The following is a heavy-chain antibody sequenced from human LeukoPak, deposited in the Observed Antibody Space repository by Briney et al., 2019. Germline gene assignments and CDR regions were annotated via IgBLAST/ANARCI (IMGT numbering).Heavy chain of an antibody. V-gene: IGHV4-59*01. CDR2: IYYSGTS. Sequence: SETLTLTCTVSGGTISSSHWRWMRQPPGKGLEFIGYIYYSGTSNYNPSHKSRVTISVDTSNNQLSQKLHSVTAAVTAVYYCAKAAGYSTIYWFDPWGQGTLVTVSS. J-gene: IGHJ5*02. D-gene: IGHD6-13*01. CDR1: GGTISSSH. CDR3: AKAAGYSTIYWFDP.